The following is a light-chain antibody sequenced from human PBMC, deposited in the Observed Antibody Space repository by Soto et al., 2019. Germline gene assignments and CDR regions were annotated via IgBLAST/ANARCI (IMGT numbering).Light chain of an antibody. CDR1: SSDVGGYSY. CDR2: HVT. CDR3: SSYTSSTVYS. Sequence: QSALTQPASVSGSPGQSITISCTGTSSDVGGYSYVSWYQQHPGDAPKLMIYHVTNRPSGVSDRFSGSKSGNTASLTISRLQAEDEADYYCSSYTSSTVYSFGIGTKVTVL. J-gene: IGLJ1*01. V-gene: IGLV2-14*03.